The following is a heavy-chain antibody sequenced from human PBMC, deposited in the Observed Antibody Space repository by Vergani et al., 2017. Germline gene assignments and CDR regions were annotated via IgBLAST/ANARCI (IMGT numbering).Heavy chain of an antibody. Sequence: VQLVESEGGVVQPGRSLTLSCVASGFTFSSYSMNWVRQAPGKGLEWVSSISSSSTYIYYADSVKGRFTISRDNAKNSLYLQMNSLRAEDTAVYYCASARLLPAAHYYFDYWGQGTLVTVSS. J-gene: IGHJ4*02. D-gene: IGHD2-2*01. CDR1: GFTFSSYS. V-gene: IGHV3-21*02. CDR2: ISSSSTYI. CDR3: ASARLLPAAHYYFDY.